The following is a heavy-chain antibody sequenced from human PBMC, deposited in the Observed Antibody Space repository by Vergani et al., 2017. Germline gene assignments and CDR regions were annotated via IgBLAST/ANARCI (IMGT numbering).Heavy chain of an antibody. CDR3: ARARGALGYCSSTSCYDWFDP. CDR1: GFTFSNYW. CDR2: IISDGDST. Sequence: VQLVESGGGLVQPGGSLRLSCTASGFTFSNYWMQWVRQAPGKGLMWVSRIISDGDSTSYADSVKGRFTISRDNAKNSLYLQMNSLRAEDTAVYYCARARGALGYCSSTSCYDWFDPWGQGTLVTVSS. V-gene: IGHV3-74*01. J-gene: IGHJ5*02. D-gene: IGHD2-2*01.